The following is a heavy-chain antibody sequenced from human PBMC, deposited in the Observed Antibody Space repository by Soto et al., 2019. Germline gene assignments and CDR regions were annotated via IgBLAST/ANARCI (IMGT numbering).Heavy chain of an antibody. CDR1: GYTFTSYA. CDR3: ARDDSIAAAGTDY. CDR2: INAGNGNT. Sequence: RASVKVSCKASGYTFTSYAMHWVRQAPGQRLEWMGWINAGNGNTKYSQKFQGRVTITRDTSASTAYMELSSRRSEDTAVYYCARDDSIAAAGTDYWGQGTLVTVSS. V-gene: IGHV1-3*01. J-gene: IGHJ4*02. D-gene: IGHD6-13*01.